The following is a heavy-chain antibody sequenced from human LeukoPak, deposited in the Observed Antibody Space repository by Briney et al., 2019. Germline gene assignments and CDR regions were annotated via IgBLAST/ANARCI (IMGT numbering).Heavy chain of an antibody. CDR2: ISSSSSYI. J-gene: IGHJ3*02. Sequence: GSLRLSCAASGFTFSSYSMNWVRQAPGKGLEWVSSISSSSSYIYYADSVKGRFTISRDNSKNTLYLQMNSLRAEDAAVYYCAKNNMIVVVRDAFDIWGQGTMVTVSS. CDR3: AKNNMIVVVRDAFDI. V-gene: IGHV3-21*04. CDR1: GFTFSSYS. D-gene: IGHD3-22*01.